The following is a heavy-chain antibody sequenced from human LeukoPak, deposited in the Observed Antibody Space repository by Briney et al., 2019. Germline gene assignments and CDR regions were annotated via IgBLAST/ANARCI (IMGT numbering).Heavy chain of an antibody. J-gene: IGHJ4*02. CDR1: GGSISSSNW. CDR3: AREGGPYRPLDY. CDR2: IYHSGST. V-gene: IGHV4-4*02. Sequence: SGTLSLTCAVSGGSISSSNWWSWVRQPPGKGLEWIGEIYHSGSTNYNPSLKSRVTISVDKSENHISLKLTSVTAADTAVYYCAREGGPYRPLDYSGQGTLVTVAS.